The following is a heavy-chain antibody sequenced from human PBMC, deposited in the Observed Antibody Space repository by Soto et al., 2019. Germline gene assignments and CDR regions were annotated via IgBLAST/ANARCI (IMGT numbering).Heavy chain of an antibody. J-gene: IGHJ4*02. CDR1: GGTISSRSCH. CDR3: ARAPRGNYGYPSYFDY. Sequence: SETLPLTCTVSGGTISSRSCHWIWIRQRPGKGLEWIGCIYYSGSTNYNPSLKRRVTISVDTSKNQFSLKLSSVTAADTAVYFCARAPRGNYGYPSYFDYWGQGTLVTVSS. V-gene: IGHV4-61*01. CDR2: IYYSGST. D-gene: IGHD3-10*01.